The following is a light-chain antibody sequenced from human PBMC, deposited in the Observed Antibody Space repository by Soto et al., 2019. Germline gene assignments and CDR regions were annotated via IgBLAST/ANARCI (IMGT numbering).Light chain of an antibody. CDR1: NIGDKR. CDR2: YDS. Sequence: SYELTQPPSVSVSPEKTATITCGGNNIGDKRVHWYRQKPGQAPVLLISYDSDRPSGIPERFSGSNSGNTDTLTISRAEAGHEADYYCQVWDIMTDNYVFGGGTKLTVL. J-gene: IGLJ1*01. CDR3: QVWDIMTDNYV. V-gene: IGLV3-21*04.